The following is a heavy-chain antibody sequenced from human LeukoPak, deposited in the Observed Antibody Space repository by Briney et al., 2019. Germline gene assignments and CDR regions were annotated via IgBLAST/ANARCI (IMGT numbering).Heavy chain of an antibody. D-gene: IGHD3-22*01. V-gene: IGHV4-4*02. CDR3: ARGGDSSGYIDY. CDR1: GGSGGSISSSDY. J-gene: IGHJ4*02. CDR2: IYHSGRT. Sequence: ASETLSLTCAVSGGSGGSISSSDYWSWVRQPPGKGLEWIGEIYHSGRTNSNPSLKSRVTISVDKSKNQFSLRLNSVTAADAAVYYWARGGDSSGYIDYWGRETLVTVSS.